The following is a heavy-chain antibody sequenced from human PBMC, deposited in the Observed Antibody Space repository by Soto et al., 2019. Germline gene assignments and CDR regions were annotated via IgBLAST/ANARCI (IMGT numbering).Heavy chain of an antibody. J-gene: IGHJ6*02. V-gene: IGHV3-21*01. D-gene: IGHD2-2*03. CDR3: ARDGLSDYYGMDV. Sequence: EVQLVESGGGLAKPGGSLRLSCAASGFTFSSYNMKWVRQAPGKGLEWVSSISSSSSYIYYADSVKGRVTVSRDNARKSLFLQMNSLRAEDTAVYYCARDGLSDYYGMDVWGQGATVTVSS. CDR1: GFTFSSYN. CDR2: ISSSSSYI.